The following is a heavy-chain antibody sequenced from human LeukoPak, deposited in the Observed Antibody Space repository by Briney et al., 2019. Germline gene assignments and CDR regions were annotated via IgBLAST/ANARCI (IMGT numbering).Heavy chain of an antibody. V-gene: IGHV1-18*01. CDR3: ARALTPAGGDYYDSGVDY. Sequence: ASVKVSCKASGYTFTSYGISWVRQAPGQGLEWMGWISAYNGNTNYAQKLQGRVTMTTDTSTSTAHMELRSLRSDDTAVHYCARALTPAGGDYYDSGVDYWGQGTLVTVSS. CDR2: ISAYNGNT. CDR1: GYTFTSYG. J-gene: IGHJ4*02. D-gene: IGHD3-22*01.